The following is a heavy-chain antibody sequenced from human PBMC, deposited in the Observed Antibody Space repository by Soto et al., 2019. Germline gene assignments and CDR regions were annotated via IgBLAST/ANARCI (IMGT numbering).Heavy chain of an antibody. V-gene: IGHV2-5*02. J-gene: IGHJ5*02. CDR3: AQRRGGMVDLVWFDP. CDR2: IYWDDDK. CDR1: GFSLTTRGVG. Sequence: QITLKESGPTLVKPTQTLTLTCTFSGFSLTTRGVGVGWVRQPPGKALEWLALIYWDDDKRYSPSLKRRLTITKDTSKNQVVLTMTDMDPADTATYYCAQRRGGMVDLVWFDPWGQGTLVTVSS. D-gene: IGHD2-8*01.